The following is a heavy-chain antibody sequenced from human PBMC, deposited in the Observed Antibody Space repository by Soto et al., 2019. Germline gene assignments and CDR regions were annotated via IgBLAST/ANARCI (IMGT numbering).Heavy chain of an antibody. CDR2: IYPGDSDT. CDR3: SRLSMRFGEILYVMDV. J-gene: IGHJ6*02. D-gene: IGHD3-10*01. CDR1: GYNFTSYW. Sequence: GESLKISCKGSGYNFTSYWIGWVRQMPGKGLEWMGIIYPGDSDTRYSPSFQGQVTISADTSISTAYLQWSSLKASDTAMYYCSRLSMRFGEILYVMDVWGQGTKVTLSS. V-gene: IGHV5-51*01.